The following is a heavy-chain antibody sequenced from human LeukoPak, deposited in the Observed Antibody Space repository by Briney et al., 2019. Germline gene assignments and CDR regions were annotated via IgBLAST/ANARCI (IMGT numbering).Heavy chain of an antibody. J-gene: IGHJ4*02. CDR3: ARTSDVTRWLQPFDY. D-gene: IGHD5-24*01. Sequence: PSETLSLTCTVSGGSISSYYWSWIRQPPGKGLEWIGYIYYSGSTNYNPSLKSRVTISVDTSKNQFSLRLSSVTAVDTAFYYCARTSDVTRWLQPFDYWGQGILVTVSS. CDR2: IYYSGST. CDR1: GGSISSYY. V-gene: IGHV4-59*01.